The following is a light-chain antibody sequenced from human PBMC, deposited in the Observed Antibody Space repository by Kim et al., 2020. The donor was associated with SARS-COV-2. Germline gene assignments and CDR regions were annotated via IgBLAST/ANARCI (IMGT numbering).Light chain of an antibody. V-gene: IGLV2-8*01. CDR1: SSDVGGYNY. J-gene: IGLJ1*01. CDR3: SSYAGSNNYV. CDR2: EVS. Sequence: GRSVTISCPGTSSDVGGYNYVSWYQQHPGKAPKLMIYEVSRRPSGVPDRFSGSKSGNTASLTVSGLQAEDEADYYCSSYAGSNNYVFGTGTKVTVL.